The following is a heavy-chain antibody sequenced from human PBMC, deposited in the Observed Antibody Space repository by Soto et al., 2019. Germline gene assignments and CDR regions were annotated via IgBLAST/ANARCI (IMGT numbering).Heavy chain of an antibody. V-gene: IGHV1-3*01. CDR1: GYTFTSYA. CDR3: ARGRVVWGVTTSVLHDY. J-gene: IGHJ4*02. Sequence: GASVKVSCTASGYTFTSYAMHWVRQAPGQRLEWMGWINGGNADTKYSQKFQGRVSITRDTSASTVYMELSSLISEDTAVYYCARGRVVWGVTTSVLHDYCGQGSLVTVSS. D-gene: IGHD3-10*02. CDR2: INGGNADT.